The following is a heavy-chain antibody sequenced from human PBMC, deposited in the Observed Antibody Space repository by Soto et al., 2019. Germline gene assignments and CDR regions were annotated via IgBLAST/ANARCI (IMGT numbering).Heavy chain of an antibody. V-gene: IGHV1-69*01. Sequence: QVQLVQSGAEVKKPGSSVKVYCKASGDTLSTQGISWVRQSPGQGLEWMGGTIPIIGTTDYAEKFQGRVTITSDESTTTSYMELSSLRPDDTAVYYCAAGDSRDTVDHWGQGTLVTVSS. CDR3: AAGDSRDTVDH. CDR2: TIPIIGTT. CDR1: GDTLSTQG. J-gene: IGHJ1*01. D-gene: IGHD5-12*01.